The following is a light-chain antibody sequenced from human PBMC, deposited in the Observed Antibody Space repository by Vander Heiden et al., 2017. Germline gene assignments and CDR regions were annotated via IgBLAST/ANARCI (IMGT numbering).Light chain of an antibody. J-gene: IGKJ3*01. CDR2: GAS. CDR1: QSVSSSS. CDR3: QQSGSSPFT. Sequence: EIVLTQSPGTLSLSPGERATLSCRASQSVSSSSLSGYQQQPGQAPRLLIYGASSSATGIPDRFSGSGSGTDFTLSISRLEPEDVAVYYCQQSGSSPFTFGPGTKVDIK. V-gene: IGKV3-20*01.